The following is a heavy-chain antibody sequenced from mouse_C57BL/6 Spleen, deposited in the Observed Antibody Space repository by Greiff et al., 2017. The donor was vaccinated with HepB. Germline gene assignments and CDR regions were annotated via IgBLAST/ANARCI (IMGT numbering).Heavy chain of an antibody. D-gene: IGHD1-1*01. Sequence: QVQLKQPGTELVKPGASVKLSCKASGYTFTSYWMHWVKQRPGQGLEWIGNINPSNGGTNYNEKFKSKATLTVDKSSSTAYMQLSSLTSEDSAVYYCARGAYYGSSYLYYFDYWGQGTTLTVSS. CDR3: ARGAYYGSSYLYYFDY. CDR1: GYTFTSYW. CDR2: INPSNGGT. V-gene: IGHV1-53*01. J-gene: IGHJ2*01.